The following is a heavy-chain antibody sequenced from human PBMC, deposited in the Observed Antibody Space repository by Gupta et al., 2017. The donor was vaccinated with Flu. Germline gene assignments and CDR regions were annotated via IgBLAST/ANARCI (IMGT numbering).Heavy chain of an antibody. CDR2: MSPDGSNE. D-gene: IGHD6-19*01. J-gene: IGHJ4*02. Sequence: SNVGMHWVRQAPGKGLEWVAVMSPDGSNEYYPDSVKGRFTISRDNSKGTLYLQMNSLRPEDTAVDYGAKGGDQWLAHFDYWGQGTRGTGSS. CDR1: SNVG. V-gene: IGHV3-30*18. CDR3: AKGGDQWLAHFDY.